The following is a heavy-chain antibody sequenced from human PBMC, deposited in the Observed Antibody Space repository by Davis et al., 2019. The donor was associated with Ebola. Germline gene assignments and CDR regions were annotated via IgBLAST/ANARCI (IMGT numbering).Heavy chain of an antibody. Sequence: SETLSLTCTVSGGSISSYYWSWIRQPPGKGLEWIGYIYYSGSTNYNPSLKSRVTISVDTSKNQFSLKLSSVTAADTAVYYCARTPCSSTICYDYYGMDVWGQGTTVTVSS. CDR1: GGSISSYY. CDR3: ARTPCSSTICYDYYGMDV. V-gene: IGHV4-59*01. J-gene: IGHJ6*02. CDR2: IYYSGST. D-gene: IGHD2-2*01.